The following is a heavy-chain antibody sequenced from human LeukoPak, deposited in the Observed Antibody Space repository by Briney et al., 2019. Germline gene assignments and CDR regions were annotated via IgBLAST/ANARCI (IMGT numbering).Heavy chain of an antibody. V-gene: IGHV1-46*04. CDR1: GYSFTNFY. CDR2: INPSGGTT. CDR3: QKAAYDILTGTWFYYGMDV. J-gene: IGHJ6*02. Sequence: ASVTVSCKASGYSFTNFYIHWLRQAPGQGLEWMGVINPSGGTTSYAQKLQGRVTLTSDTSTSTVYMELTSLRSEDTVLYYNQKAAYDILTGTWFYYGMDVWGQGTTVTVSS. D-gene: IGHD3-9*01.